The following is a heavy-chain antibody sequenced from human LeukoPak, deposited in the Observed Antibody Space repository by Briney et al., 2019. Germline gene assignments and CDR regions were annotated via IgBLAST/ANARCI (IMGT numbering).Heavy chain of an antibody. Sequence: PGGSLRLSCAASGFTFSSYWMHWVRQAPGKGLVWVSRINSDGSSTSYADSVKGRFTISRDNAKNTLYLQMNSLRAEDTAVYYCAKEAPKAHYYYYYYMDVWGKGTTVTVSS. CDR3: AKEAPKAHYYYYYYMDV. V-gene: IGHV3-74*01. J-gene: IGHJ6*03. CDR2: INSDGSST. CDR1: GFTFSSYW.